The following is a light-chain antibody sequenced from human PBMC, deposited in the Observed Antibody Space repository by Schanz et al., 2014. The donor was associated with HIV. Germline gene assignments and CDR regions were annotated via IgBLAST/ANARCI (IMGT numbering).Light chain of an antibody. CDR2: AAS. V-gene: IGKV1-17*03. J-gene: IGKJ4*01. CDR1: QGIGNY. Sequence: DIQMTQSPSSLSASVGDRVTITCQASQGIGNYLAWFQQQPGKVPKRLIYAASSVQNGVSSRFSGSGSGTEFSLTIDSLQPEDSATYYCLQHKSFPLTFGGGTKVEIK. CDR3: LQHKSFPLT.